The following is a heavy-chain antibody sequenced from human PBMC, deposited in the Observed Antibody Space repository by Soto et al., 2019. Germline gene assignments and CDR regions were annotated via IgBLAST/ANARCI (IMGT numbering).Heavy chain of an antibody. CDR3: ARRGKRGIMGYDY. J-gene: IGHJ4*02. CDR2: IYYSGST. CDR1: GGSISSSSYY. V-gene: IGHV4-39*01. D-gene: IGHD3-16*01. Sequence: SETLSLTCTVSGGSISSSSYYWGWIRQPPGKGLEWIGSIYYSGSTYYNPSLKSRVTISVDTSKNQFSLKLSSVTAADTAVYYCARRGKRGIMGYDYWGQGTLVTVSS.